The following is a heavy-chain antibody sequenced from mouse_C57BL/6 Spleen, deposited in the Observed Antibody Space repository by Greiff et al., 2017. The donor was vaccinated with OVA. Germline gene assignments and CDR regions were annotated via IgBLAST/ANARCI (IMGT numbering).Heavy chain of an antibody. CDR3: ARGRDWYFDV. J-gene: IGHJ1*03. V-gene: IGHV1-52*01. CDR2: IDPSDSET. Sequence: QVQLQQPGAELVRPGSSVKLSCKASGYTFTSYWMHWVKQRPIQGLEWIGNIDPSDSETHYNQKFKDKATLTVDKSSSTAYMHLRSLTSEDSAVEYCARGRDWYFDVWGTGTTVTVSS. CDR1: GYTFTSYW.